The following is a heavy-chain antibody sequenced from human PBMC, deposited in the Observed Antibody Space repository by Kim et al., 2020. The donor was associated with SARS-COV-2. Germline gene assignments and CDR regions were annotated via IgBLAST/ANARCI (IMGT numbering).Heavy chain of an antibody. CDR3: ARDYLEVLRFLEPKYNWFDP. Sequence: ASVKVSCKASGYTFTSYGISWVRQVPGQGLEWMGWISAYNGNTNYAQKLQGRVTMTTDTSTSTAYMELRSLRSDDTAVYYCARDYLEVLRFLEPKYNWFDPWGQGTLVTVSS. D-gene: IGHD3-3*01. CDR2: ISAYNGNT. V-gene: IGHV1-18*01. J-gene: IGHJ5*02. CDR1: GYTFTSYG.